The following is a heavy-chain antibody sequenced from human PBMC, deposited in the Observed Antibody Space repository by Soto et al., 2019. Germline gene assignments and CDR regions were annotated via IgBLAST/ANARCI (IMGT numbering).Heavy chain of an antibody. D-gene: IGHD2-21*02. V-gene: IGHV3-15*01. J-gene: IGHJ4*02. CDR3: TTGVVVTAIAIY. CDR1: GFTFSNAW. CDR2: IKSKTDGGTT. Sequence: EVQLVESGGGLVKPGGSLRLSCAASGFTFSNAWMSWVRQAPGKGLEWVGRIKSKTDGGTTDYAAPVKGRFTISRDDSKNTLSLQMNSLKTEDTAVYYCTTGVVVTAIAIYWGQGTLVTVSS.